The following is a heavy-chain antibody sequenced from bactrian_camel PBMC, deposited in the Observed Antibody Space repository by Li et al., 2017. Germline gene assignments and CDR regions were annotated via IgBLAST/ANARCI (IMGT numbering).Heavy chain of an antibody. CDR3: VKDSWDVDPAL. V-gene: IGHV3S1*01. D-gene: IGHD1*01. CDR2: IEIDGRTT. J-gene: IGHJ4*01. Sequence: VQLVESGGGLVQPGGTLTLSCTASGFTLDMYWMYWVRQAPGKGLEWVSYIEIDGRTTSYADSVWGRFTISRDNAKTTVYLQMNSLKPEDTALYFCVKDSWDVDPALWGQGTQVTVS. CDR1: GFTLDMYW.